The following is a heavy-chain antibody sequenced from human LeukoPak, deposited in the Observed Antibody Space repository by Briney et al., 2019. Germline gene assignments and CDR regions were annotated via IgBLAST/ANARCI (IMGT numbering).Heavy chain of an antibody. CDR1: GFTFDDYA. D-gene: IGHD3-10*01. J-gene: IGHJ3*02. V-gene: IGHV3-9*01. CDR2: ISWNSGSI. CDR3: AQDGRYHGSGSYLDAFDI. Sequence: GGSLRLSCAASGFTFDDYAMHWVRQAPGKGLEWVSGISWNSGSIGYVDSVKGRFTISRDNAKNSLYLQMNRLRAEDTALYYCAQDGRYHGSGSYLDAFDIWGQGTMVTVSS.